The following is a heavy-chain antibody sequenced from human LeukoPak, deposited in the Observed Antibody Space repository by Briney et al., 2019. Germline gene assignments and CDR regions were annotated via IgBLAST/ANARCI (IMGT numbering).Heavy chain of an antibody. CDR2: IIPIFGTA. CDR3: ARSIVVVPAAAYWFDP. Sequence: GASVKVSCKASGYTFASYAISWVRQAPGQGLEWMGGIIPIFGTANYAQKFQGRVTITADESTSTAYMELSSLRSEDTAVYYCARSIVVVPAAAYWFDPWGQGTLVTVSS. J-gene: IGHJ5*02. D-gene: IGHD2-2*01. CDR1: GYTFASYA. V-gene: IGHV1-69*13.